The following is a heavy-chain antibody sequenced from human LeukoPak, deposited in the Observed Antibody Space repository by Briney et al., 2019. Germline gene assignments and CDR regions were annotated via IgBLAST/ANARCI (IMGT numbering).Heavy chain of an antibody. Sequence: GASVKVSCKASGYTFTDYYMHWVRQAPGQGLEWMGWINPNSGGTNYAQKFQGRVTMTRDTSISTAYMELSRLRSDDTAVYYCARGLYAIANYVEDAFEIWGQGPMVTVSS. CDR2: INPNSGGT. J-gene: IGHJ3*02. V-gene: IGHV1-2*02. CDR3: ARGLYAIANYVEDAFEI. D-gene: IGHD4/OR15-4a*01. CDR1: GYTFTDYY.